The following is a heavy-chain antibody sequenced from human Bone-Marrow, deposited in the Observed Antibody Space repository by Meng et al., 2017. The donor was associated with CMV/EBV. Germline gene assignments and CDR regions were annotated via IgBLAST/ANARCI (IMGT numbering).Heavy chain of an antibody. J-gene: IGHJ4*02. V-gene: IGHV5-51*03. D-gene: IGHD1-26*01. CDR2: IYPGGSKT. CDR1: GFTFSTFE. CDR3: ARIFEGAVSTSYDY. Sequence: GGSRRPSCKGAGFTFSTFEIAWVRQMHGKGLEWVALIYPGGSKTRYSPSFEGQVTIPADKSISTAYLQWSSLKASDTAMYYCARIFEGAVSTSYDYWGQGTLVTVSS.